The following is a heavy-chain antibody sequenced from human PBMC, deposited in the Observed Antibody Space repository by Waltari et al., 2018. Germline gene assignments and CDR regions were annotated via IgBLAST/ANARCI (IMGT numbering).Heavy chain of an antibody. CDR2: IYYSGGT. V-gene: IGHV4-39*01. J-gene: IGHJ3*02. CDR1: GGSISSSSYY. Sequence: QLQLQESGPGLVKPSETLSLTCTVSGGSISSSSYYWGWIRQPPGKGLEWIGSIYYSGGTYYNPALKSRVTISVDTSKNQFSLKLSSVTAADTAVYYCARRGRGYGDYENAFDIWGQGTMVTVSS. D-gene: IGHD4-17*01. CDR3: ARRGRGYGDYENAFDI.